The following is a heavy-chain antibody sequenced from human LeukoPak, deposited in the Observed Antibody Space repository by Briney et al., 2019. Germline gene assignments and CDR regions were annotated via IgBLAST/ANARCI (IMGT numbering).Heavy chain of an antibody. D-gene: IGHD3-10*01. CDR2: IYYSGST. CDR3: AGGEPMVRGPSPY. J-gene: IGHJ4*02. V-gene: IGHV4-59*08. CDR1: GGSISSYY. Sequence: SETLSLTCTVSGGSISSYYWSWIRQPPGKGLEWIGYIYYSGSTNYNPSLKSRVTISVDTSKNQFSLKLSSVTAADTAVYYCAGGEPMVRGPSPYWGQGTLVTVSS.